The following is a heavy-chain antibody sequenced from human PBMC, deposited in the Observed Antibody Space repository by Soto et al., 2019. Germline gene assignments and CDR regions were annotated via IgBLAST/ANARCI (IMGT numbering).Heavy chain of an antibody. V-gene: IGHV4-4*02. Sequence: QVQLQESGPGLVKPSGTLSLTCAVSRGSISSSNWWRWVRRHPGKGLEWFGEIYHRGSTNYNPSLKSRATISVDKCKTQFTLKLSSVTAAATAVYYCALLLRYDILTGPLGFVSWGQGTLVTVSS. CDR3: ALLLRYDILTGPLGFVS. CDR1: RGSISSSNW. CDR2: IYHRGST. D-gene: IGHD3-9*01. J-gene: IGHJ5*01.